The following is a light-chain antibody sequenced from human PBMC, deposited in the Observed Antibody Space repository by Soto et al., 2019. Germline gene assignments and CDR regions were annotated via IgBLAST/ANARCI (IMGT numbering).Light chain of an antibody. V-gene: IGLV4-69*01. J-gene: IGLJ3*02. Sequence: QLVLTQSPSASASLGASVKRTCTLSSGHSTYAIAWHQQQPEKGPRYLMKLNNDGSHTKGDGIPDRFSGSSSGAERYLTISSLQSEDEADYYCQTWVTGPPWVFGGGTKVTVL. CDR1: SGHSTYA. CDR3: QTWVTGPPWV. CDR2: LNNDGSH.